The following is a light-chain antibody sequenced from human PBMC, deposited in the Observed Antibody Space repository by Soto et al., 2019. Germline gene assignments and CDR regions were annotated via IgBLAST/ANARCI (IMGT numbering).Light chain of an antibody. CDR3: QQRTNWPLT. CDR2: DVS. Sequence: EIVLTQYPATLSLSPGERATLSCWASQSVSNSLAWYQQRPGQSPRLLIYDVSTRAPGIPARFGGSGPGTDFTLTISSLETEDFAVYYCQQRTNWPLTFGGGTKVDIK. CDR1: QSVSNS. V-gene: IGKV3-11*01. J-gene: IGKJ4*01.